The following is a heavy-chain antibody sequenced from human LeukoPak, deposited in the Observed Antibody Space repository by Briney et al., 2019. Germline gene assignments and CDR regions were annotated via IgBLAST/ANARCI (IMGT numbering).Heavy chain of an antibody. CDR3: ASAIGPGSPFDY. CDR1: GFTFSSYW. J-gene: IGHJ4*02. Sequence: GGSLRLSCAASGFTFSSYWMHWVRQAPGKGLVWVSRINSDGSSTSYADSVKGRFTISRDNAKNTLYLQMNSLRAEDTAVYYCASAIGPGSPFDYWGQGTLVTVSS. CDR2: INSDGSST. V-gene: IGHV3-74*01. D-gene: IGHD3-10*01.